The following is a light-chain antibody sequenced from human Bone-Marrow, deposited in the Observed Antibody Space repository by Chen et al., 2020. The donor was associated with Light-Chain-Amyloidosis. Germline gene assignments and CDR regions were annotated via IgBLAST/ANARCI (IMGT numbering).Light chain of an antibody. CDR3: SSYTITNTLV. Sequence: QSPLTQPASVCGSPGQSFISSCTGTSSDVGGDNHVSWYQQHPDKAPKLMIYEVTNRPSWVPDRFSGSKSDNTASLTISGLQTEDEADYFCSSYTITNTLVFGSGTRVTVL. V-gene: IGLV2-14*01. J-gene: IGLJ1*01. CDR2: EVT. CDR1: SSDVGGDNH.